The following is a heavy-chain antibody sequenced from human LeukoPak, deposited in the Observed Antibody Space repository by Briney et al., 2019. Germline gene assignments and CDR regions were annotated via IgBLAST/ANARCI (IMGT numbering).Heavy chain of an antibody. CDR3: ARDKGGSSWYTFEI. CDR2: INWNGGST. J-gene: IGHJ3*02. Sequence: RSGGSLRLSCAASGFTFDDYGMTWVRQAPGKGLEWVSGINWNGGSTGYADSVKGRFTISRDNAKNSLYLQMNSLRAEDTALYYCARDKGGSSWYTFEIWGQGTVATVSS. CDR1: GFTFDDYG. D-gene: IGHD6-13*01. V-gene: IGHV3-20*04.